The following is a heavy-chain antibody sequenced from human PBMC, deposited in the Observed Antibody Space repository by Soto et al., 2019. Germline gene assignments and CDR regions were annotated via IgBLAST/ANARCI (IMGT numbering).Heavy chain of an antibody. J-gene: IGHJ1*01. V-gene: IGHV1-18*01. CDR2: ISAYNGNR. D-gene: IGHD5-12*01. CDR3: ESDYDGDLGSF. CDR1: GNSFAGNG. Sequence: GDAVKPTSKARGNSFAGNGISCVLQAPGQGNEWMGWISAYNGNRNYAQKVQGRVTMTTDTSTKTAYIKKRSLRSADTAVYNCESDYDGDLGSFWGQRTPVIVSS.